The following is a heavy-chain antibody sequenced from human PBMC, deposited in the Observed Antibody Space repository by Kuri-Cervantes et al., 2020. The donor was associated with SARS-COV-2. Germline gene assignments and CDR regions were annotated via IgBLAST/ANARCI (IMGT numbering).Heavy chain of an antibody. CDR1: GFTFTDYA. V-gene: IGHV3-30*04. Sequence: GESLKISCVASGFTFTDYAMHWVRQGPGKGLEWVAVISGGAKTEYYGDSVKGCFTISRDNSNNILYLQMNNLRPEDTAVYYCTRESYRWNVGFDFWGQGTLVTVSS. CDR3: TRESYRWNVGFDF. D-gene: IGHD1-1*01. J-gene: IGHJ4*02. CDR2: ISGGAKTE.